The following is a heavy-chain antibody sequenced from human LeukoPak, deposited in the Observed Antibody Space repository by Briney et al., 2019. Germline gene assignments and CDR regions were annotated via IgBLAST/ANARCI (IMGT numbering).Heavy chain of an antibody. Sequence: GGSLRLSCAASGFTFSNYGMSWVRQAPGKGLEWVANIKQDGSEKYYVDSVKGRFTISRDNAKNSLYLQMNSLRAEDTAVYYCARGIDWGQGTLVTVSS. CDR2: IKQDGSEK. CDR3: ARGID. J-gene: IGHJ4*02. V-gene: IGHV3-7*01. D-gene: IGHD3-16*02. CDR1: GFTFSNYG.